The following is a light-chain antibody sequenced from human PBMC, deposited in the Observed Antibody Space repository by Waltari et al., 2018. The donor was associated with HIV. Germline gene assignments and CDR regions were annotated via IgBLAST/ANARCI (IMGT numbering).Light chain of an antibody. V-gene: IGKV1-33*01. CDR2: DAS. CDR3: QQHDNFPLT. CDR1: QDISNY. Sequence: DIQMTQSPSSLSASVGARVTITCQASQDISNYLNWYQQKPGKAPKVLIYDASTLETAVPSRFSGSGSGKDSTFTITSLQPEDFATYYCQQHDNFPLTFGGGTKVDIK. J-gene: IGKJ4*01.